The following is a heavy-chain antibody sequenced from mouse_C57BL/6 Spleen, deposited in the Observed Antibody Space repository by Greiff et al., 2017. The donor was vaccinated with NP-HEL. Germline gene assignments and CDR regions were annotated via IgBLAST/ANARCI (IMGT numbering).Heavy chain of an antibody. CDR2: INYDGSST. CDR3: AREVNWDDAMDY. CDR1: GFTFSDYY. D-gene: IGHD4-1*02. V-gene: IGHV5-16*01. J-gene: IGHJ4*01. Sequence: EVMLVESEGGLAQPGSSMKLSCTASGFTFSDYYMAWVRQVPEKGLEWVANINYDGSSTYYLDSLKSRFIISRDNAKNILYLQMSSLKSEDTATYYCAREVNWDDAMDYWGQGNSVTVSS.